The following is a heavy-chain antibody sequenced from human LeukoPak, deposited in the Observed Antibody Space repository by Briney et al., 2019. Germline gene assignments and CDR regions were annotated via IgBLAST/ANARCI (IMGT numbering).Heavy chain of an antibody. V-gene: IGHV3-21*06. Sequence: GGSLRLSCAASGFTFSSYSMSWVRQAPGKGLEWVSSISSASSHIYYADSVQGRFTISRDNTKNSLFLQMNSLRAEDTAVYYCASTFAAPVIRWEYYDYWGQGSLVTVSS. CDR3: ASTFAAPVIRWEYYDY. CDR2: ISSASSHI. J-gene: IGHJ4*02. D-gene: IGHD3-16*02. CDR1: GFTFSSYS.